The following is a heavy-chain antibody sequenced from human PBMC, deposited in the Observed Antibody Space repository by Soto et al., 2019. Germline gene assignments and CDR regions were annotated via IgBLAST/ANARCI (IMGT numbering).Heavy chain of an antibody. V-gene: IGHV3-23*01. D-gene: IGHD6-13*01. CDR1: GFTFSSYA. CDR2: ISGSGGST. Sequence: GGFLRLSCAASGFTFSSYAMSWVRQAPGKGLEWVSAISGSGGSTYYADSVKGRFTISRDNSKNTLYLQMNSLRAEEPAVYYCAKRRHAQLDNDYWGQGTLVTVSS. J-gene: IGHJ4*02. CDR3: AKRRHAQLDNDY.